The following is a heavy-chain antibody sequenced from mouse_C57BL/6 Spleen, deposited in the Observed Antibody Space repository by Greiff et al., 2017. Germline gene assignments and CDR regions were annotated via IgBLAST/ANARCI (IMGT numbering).Heavy chain of an antibody. CDR3: AGSSYYYGSSWGFAY. J-gene: IGHJ3*01. V-gene: IGHV1-26*01. Sequence: EVQLLQSGPELVQPGASVKISCKASGYTFTDYYMNWVQQSHGKSLEWIGDINPNNGGTSYNQKFKGQATLTVDKSSSTAYMELRSLTSEDSAGYYCAGSSYYYGSSWGFAYWGQGTLVTVSA. CDR2: INPNNGGT. D-gene: IGHD1-1*01. CDR1: GYTFTDYY.